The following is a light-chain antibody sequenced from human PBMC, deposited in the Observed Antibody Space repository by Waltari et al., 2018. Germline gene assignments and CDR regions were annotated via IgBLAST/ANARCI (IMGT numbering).Light chain of an antibody. J-gene: IGKJ2*01. CDR3: QQRSNPPAYT. CDR1: QSVSSS. CDR2: DAS. V-gene: IGKV3-11*01. Sequence: EIVLTQSPATLSLSPGERATLSCRASQSVSSSLAWYQQKPGQPPRLLIFDASIRATGIPARFSGSGSGTDFTLTISSLEPEDLAVYYCQQRSNPPAYTFGQGTKVEIK.